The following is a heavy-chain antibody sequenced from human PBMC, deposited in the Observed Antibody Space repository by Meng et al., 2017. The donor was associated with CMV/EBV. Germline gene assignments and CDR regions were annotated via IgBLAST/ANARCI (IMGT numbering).Heavy chain of an antibody. D-gene: IGHD6-13*01. CDR3: AREMPIAAAGCFDY. J-gene: IGHJ4*02. Sequence: VLRQEAAPGRGKPSETLSVTCTVSGGSLSSYYWSWIRQPAGKGLEWIGRIYTSGSTNYNPSLKSRVTMSVDTSKNQFSLKLSSVTAADTAVYYCAREMPIAAAGCFDYWGQGTLVTVSS. V-gene: IGHV4-4*07. CDR2: IYTSGST. CDR1: GGSLSSYY.